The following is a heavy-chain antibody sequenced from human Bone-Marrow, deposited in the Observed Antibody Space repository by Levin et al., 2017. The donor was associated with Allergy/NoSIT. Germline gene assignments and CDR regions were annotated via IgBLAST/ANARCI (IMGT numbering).Heavy chain of an antibody. Sequence: SQTLSLTCAVYGGSFSGYYWSWIRQPPGKGLEWIGEINHSGSTNYNPSLKSRVTISVDTSKNQFSLKLSSVTAADTAVYYCARGTTVTTFVWFDPWGQGTLVTVSS. CDR2: INHSGST. J-gene: IGHJ5*02. V-gene: IGHV4-34*01. CDR1: GGSFSGYY. CDR3: ARGTTVTTFVWFDP. D-gene: IGHD4-17*01.